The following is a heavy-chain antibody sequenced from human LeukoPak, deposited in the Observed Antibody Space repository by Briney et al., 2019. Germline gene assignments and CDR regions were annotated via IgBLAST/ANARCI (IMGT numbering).Heavy chain of an antibody. J-gene: IGHJ4*01. CDR1: RGTFSSYA. D-gene: IGHD3-22*01. V-gene: IGHV1-69*05. CDR3: ARDRYYYDSSGYFSYDY. Sequence: GSSVKVSCKASRGTFSSYAISWVRQAPGQGLEWMGGIIPIFGTANYAQKFQGRVTITTDESTSTAYMELSSLRSEDTAVYYCARDRYYYDSSGYFSYDYWGQEPWSPSPQ. CDR2: IIPIFGTA.